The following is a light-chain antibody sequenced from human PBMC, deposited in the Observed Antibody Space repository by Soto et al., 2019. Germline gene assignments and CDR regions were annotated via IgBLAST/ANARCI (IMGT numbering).Light chain of an antibody. V-gene: IGKV3-15*01. CDR3: QQYNNWPWT. CDR2: GAS. CDR1: QSVATN. Sequence: IVMRLYPSTLAVSAGERATLSCRASQSVATNLAWYQQKPGQPPRLLIYGASTRATGIPARFSGSGSGTEFTLTISSLQSVDFAVYSCQQYNNWPWTFGQGTKVDIK. J-gene: IGKJ1*01.